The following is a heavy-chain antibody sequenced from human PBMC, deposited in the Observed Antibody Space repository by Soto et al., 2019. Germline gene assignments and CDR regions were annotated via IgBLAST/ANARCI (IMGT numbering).Heavy chain of an antibody. Sequence: GGSLRLSCAASGYTFSAYWMHWVRQAPGKGLVWVSRTNTDGTATTYADSVEGRFTISRGNAKNMLYLQMNSLRAEDTAVYYCTRGHYYGMDVWGQGTTVTVSS. J-gene: IGHJ6*02. CDR1: GYTFSAYW. CDR3: TRGHYYGMDV. V-gene: IGHV3-74*03. CDR2: TNTDGTAT.